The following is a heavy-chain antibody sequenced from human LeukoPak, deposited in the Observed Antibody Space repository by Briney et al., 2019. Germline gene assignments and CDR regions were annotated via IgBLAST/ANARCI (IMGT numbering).Heavy chain of an antibody. CDR3: ARTTYYYDSSGYYLDY. D-gene: IGHD3-22*01. J-gene: IGHJ4*02. Sequence: GGSLRLSCAASGFTFDDYGMSWVRQAPGKGLEWVSGINWNGGSTGYADSVKGRFTISRDNAKNSLYLQMNSLRAEDTVLYYCARTTYYYDSSGYYLDYWGQGTLVTVSS. CDR1: GFTFDDYG. V-gene: IGHV3-20*04. CDR2: INWNGGST.